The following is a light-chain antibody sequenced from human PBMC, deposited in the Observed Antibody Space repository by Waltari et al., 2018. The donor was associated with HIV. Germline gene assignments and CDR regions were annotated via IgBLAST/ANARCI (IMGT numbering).Light chain of an antibody. CDR3: QQLHTYPLT. CDR1: RDIATY. V-gene: IGKV1-9*01. Sequence: DIQLTQSPSFLSASVGDRVTINCRASRDIATYLVWYQQKPGKAPRLLIHAESTLQSGVPSRFSGSGSGTEFTLTISSLQPEDFATYSCQQLHTYPLTFAQGTRVEIE. J-gene: IGKJ5*01. CDR2: AES.